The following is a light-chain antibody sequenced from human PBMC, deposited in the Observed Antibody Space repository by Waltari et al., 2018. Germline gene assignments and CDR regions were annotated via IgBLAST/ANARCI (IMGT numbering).Light chain of an antibody. CDR3: QQYCTSPCT. CDR2: WSS. Sequence: DIVMTQSPESLAVSLGGRATITCRSSQTILYRSFNKDCLAWHQQKPGQPPKVLIYWSSTLDSGVPDRFSGSGSGTEFTLTISSLQPEDVAVYYCQQYCTSPCTFGQGTRLEIK. J-gene: IGKJ2*02. CDR1: QTILYRSFNKDC. V-gene: IGKV4-1*01.